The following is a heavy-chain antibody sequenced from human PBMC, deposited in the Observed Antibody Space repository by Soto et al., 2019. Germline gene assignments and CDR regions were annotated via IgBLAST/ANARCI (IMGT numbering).Heavy chain of an antibody. Sequence: SDTLSLTCTIAGVSIYSRMNNFAWFREAPGKWLEWMASIFHTGTAYYNLSLKSRLSISVDTSKNQFSLRLSSVTAADTALYYCERQPTGFQKWFESWGQRIMVNVSS. V-gene: IGHV4-39*01. CDR1: GVSIYSRMNN. CDR2: IFHTGTA. CDR3: ERQPTGFQKWFES. J-gene: IGHJ5*01.